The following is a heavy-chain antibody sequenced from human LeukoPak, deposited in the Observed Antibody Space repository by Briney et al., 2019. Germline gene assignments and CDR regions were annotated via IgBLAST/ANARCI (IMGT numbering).Heavy chain of an antibody. V-gene: IGHV4-59*08. J-gene: IGHJ5*02. D-gene: IGHD3-10*01. CDR1: GGSISGYF. Sequence: SETLSLTCTVSGGSISGYFWSWLRQPPGKGLEWIGYIYYSGGTDYNPSLKSRVTISVDTSKNQFSLQLTSVTAADTAVYYCARHEINGGYYDHWGQGTLVNVSS. CDR3: ARHEINGGYYDH. CDR2: IYYSGGT.